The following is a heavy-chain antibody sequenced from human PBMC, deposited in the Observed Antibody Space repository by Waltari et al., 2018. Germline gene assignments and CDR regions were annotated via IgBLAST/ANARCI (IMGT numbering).Heavy chain of an antibody. V-gene: IGHV3-21*01. J-gene: IGHJ4*02. CDR3: ASYCSSTSCYTKGFDY. Sequence: EVQLVASGGGLVKPGESLRLSCAASGFTFSNCDMTWVRQAPGKGLEWVSSISSSSSYKYYADSAKGRFTISRDNAKNSLNLQMNSLRAEDTAVYYCASYCSSTSCYTKGFDYWGQGTLVTVSS. D-gene: IGHD2-2*02. CDR1: GFTFSNCD. CDR2: ISSSSSYK.